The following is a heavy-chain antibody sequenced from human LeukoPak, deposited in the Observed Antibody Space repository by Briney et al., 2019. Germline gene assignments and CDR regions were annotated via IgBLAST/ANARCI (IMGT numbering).Heavy chain of an antibody. CDR3: ARISSSNWYNERGAFDV. CDR1: GVSISSYY. V-gene: IGHV4-59*01. Sequence: PSETLSLTCTVSGVSISSYYWSWIRQPPGKVLEWIGYIYYSGSTNYNPSPKSRVTISVDTSKNQFSLKLSSVTAADTAVYYCARISSSNWYNERGAFDVWGQGTMVTVPS. J-gene: IGHJ3*01. CDR2: IYYSGST. D-gene: IGHD6-13*01.